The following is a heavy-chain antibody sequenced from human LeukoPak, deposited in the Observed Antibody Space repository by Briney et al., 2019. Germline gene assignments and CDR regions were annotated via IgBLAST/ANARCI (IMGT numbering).Heavy chain of an antibody. V-gene: IGHV4-34*01. J-gene: IGHJ5*02. D-gene: IGHD5-12*01. CDR2: INHSGST. Sequence: PSETLSLTCAVYGGSFSGYYWSWIRQPPGKGLEWIGEINHSGSTYYNPSLKSRVTISVDRSKNQFSLKLSSVTAADTAVYYCARVGKYGGYEFDPWGQGTLVTVSS. CDR3: ARVGKYGGYEFDP. CDR1: GGSFSGYY.